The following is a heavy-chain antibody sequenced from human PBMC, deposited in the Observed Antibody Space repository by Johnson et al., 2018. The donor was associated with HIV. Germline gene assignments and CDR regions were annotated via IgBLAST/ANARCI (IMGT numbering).Heavy chain of an antibody. CDR2: ISYDGSNK. J-gene: IGHJ3*02. V-gene: IGHV3-30-3*01. CDR3: ARGRKTVTTVRPSAFDI. CDR1: GFTFSSYA. Sequence: QVQLVESGGGLVQPGGSLRLSCAVSGFTFSSYAMHWVRQAPGKGLEWVAVISYDGSNKYYADSVKGRFTISRDNSKNTLYLQMNSLRAEDTAVYYCARGRKTVTTVRPSAFDIWGQGTMVTVSS. D-gene: IGHD4-17*01.